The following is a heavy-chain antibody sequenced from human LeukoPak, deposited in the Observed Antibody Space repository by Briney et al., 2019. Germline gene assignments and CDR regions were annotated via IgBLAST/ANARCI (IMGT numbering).Heavy chain of an antibody. V-gene: IGHV3-74*01. CDR1: GFTFSSYR. Sequence: GGSLRLSCAASGFTFSSYRMHWVRQAPGKGLVWVSRISSDGGSTAYADYVKGRFTISRDNAKNTLYLQMNSLRAEGTAVYYCARGGDYVWFDPWGQGTLVTVSS. CDR2: ISSDGGST. J-gene: IGHJ5*02. D-gene: IGHD4-17*01. CDR3: ARGGDYVWFDP.